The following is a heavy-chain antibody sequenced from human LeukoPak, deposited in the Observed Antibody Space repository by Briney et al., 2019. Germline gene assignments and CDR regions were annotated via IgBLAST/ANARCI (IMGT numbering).Heavy chain of an antibody. CDR1: GFTFSSYW. CDR3: ARDGVTRRYNTYYYMDV. D-gene: IGHD1-1*01. J-gene: IGHJ6*03. V-gene: IGHV3-74*01. CDR2: INSDGSST. Sequence: GGSQRLSCAASGFTFSSYWMHWVRQAPGKGLVWVSRINSDGSSTSYADSVKGRFTISRDNAKNTLYLQMNSLRAEDTAVYYCARDGVTRRYNTYYYMDVWGKGTTVTVSS.